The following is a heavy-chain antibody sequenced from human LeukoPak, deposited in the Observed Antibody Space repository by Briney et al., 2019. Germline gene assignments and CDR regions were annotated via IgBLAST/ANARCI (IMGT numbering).Heavy chain of an antibody. V-gene: IGHV4-34*01. CDR2: IYHSGST. Sequence: SETLSLTCAVYNGSLSAYYWSWSRQPPGKGPEWIGEIYHSGSTSYNPSLKSRVTISVDTSKNQFSMKLSSVTAADTAVYYCARRSGRAGRFDYWGQGTLVTVSS. D-gene: IGHD1-26*01. CDR1: NGSLSAYY. J-gene: IGHJ4*02. CDR3: ARRSGRAGRFDY.